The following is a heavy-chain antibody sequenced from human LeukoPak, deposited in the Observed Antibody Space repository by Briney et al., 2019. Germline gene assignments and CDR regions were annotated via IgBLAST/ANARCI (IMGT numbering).Heavy chain of an antibody. D-gene: IGHD3-10*01. Sequence: ASVTVSCKASGGTFSSYAISWVRQAPGQGLEWMGGIIPIFGTANYAQKFQGRVTITADESTSTAYMELSSLRSEDTAVYYCAREDTLYYYGSGSYQFDYWGQGTLVTVSS. CDR2: IIPIFGTA. CDR3: AREDTLYYYGSGSYQFDY. CDR1: GGTFSSYA. V-gene: IGHV1-69*13. J-gene: IGHJ4*02.